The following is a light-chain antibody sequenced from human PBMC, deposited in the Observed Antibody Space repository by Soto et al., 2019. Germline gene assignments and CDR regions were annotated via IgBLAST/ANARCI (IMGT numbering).Light chain of an antibody. J-gene: IGLJ1*01. V-gene: IGLV2-8*01. Sequence: QSVLTQPPSASGSPGQSVTISCTGPSSDVGDYNYVSWYQQHPGKAPKLMIYEVSKRPSGVPDRFSGSKSGNTASLTVSGLQAEDEADYYCSSYAGSNSYVFGTGTKVTVL. CDR1: SSDVGDYNY. CDR2: EVS. CDR3: SSYAGSNSYV.